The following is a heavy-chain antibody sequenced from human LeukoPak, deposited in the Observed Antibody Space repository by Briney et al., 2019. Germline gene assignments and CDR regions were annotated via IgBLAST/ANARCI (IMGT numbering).Heavy chain of an antibody. CDR2: ISAYNGHT. V-gene: IGHV1-18*01. J-gene: IGHJ6*02. D-gene: IGHD5-12*01. Sequence: ASVKVSCKASGYTFTSDGISWVRQAPGQGLEWMGWISAYNGHTNYGQKFQGRITMTTDTSTTTAYMELRSLRSDDTAVYYCARVDIVATTSGEYYYYGMDVWGQGTTVTVSS. CDR1: GYTFTSDG. CDR3: ARVDIVATTSGEYYYYGMDV.